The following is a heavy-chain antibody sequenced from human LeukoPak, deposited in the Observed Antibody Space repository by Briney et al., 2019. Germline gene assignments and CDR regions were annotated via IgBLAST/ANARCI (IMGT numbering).Heavy chain of an antibody. J-gene: IGHJ4*02. V-gene: IGHV4-61*02. CDR3: ARKSYSTGWWYFDY. CDR2: IYTSGST. D-gene: IGHD6-19*01. CDR1: GGSISSGSYY. Sequence: SQTLSPTCTVSGGSISSGSYYWSWIRQPAGEGLEWIGRIYTSGSTNYNPSLKSRVTISVDTSKNQFSLKLSSVTAADTAVYYCARKSYSTGWWYFDYWGQGTLVTVSS.